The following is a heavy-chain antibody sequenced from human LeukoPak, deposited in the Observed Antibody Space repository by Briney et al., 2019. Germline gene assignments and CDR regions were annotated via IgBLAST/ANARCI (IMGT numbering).Heavy chain of an antibody. CDR2: ISSRSSYI. D-gene: IGHD3-3*01. CDR1: GFTFSSYN. J-gene: IGHJ4*02. CDR3: ASGVNYFDY. Sequence: PGGSLRLSCAASGFTFSSYNMKWVRQAPGKGLEWVSSISSRSSYIFYADSVKGRFTISRDNAKKSLYLQMNSMRAEDTAVYYCASGVNYFDYWGQPTLVTVS. V-gene: IGHV3-21*01.